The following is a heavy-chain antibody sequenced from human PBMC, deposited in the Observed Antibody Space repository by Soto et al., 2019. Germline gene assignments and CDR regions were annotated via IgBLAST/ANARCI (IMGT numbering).Heavy chain of an antibody. CDR2: ISYDGSNE. J-gene: IGHJ6*02. CDR3: AKDVLRFLEWLPFYGMDV. Sequence: PGGSLRLSCAASGFTFSNYGMHWVRQAPGKGLEWVAVISYDGSNEYYVDSVKGRFTISRDNSKNTLYLQMNSLRAEDTAVYYCAKDVLRFLEWLPFYGMDVWGQGTTVAVSS. V-gene: IGHV3-30*18. D-gene: IGHD3-3*01. CDR1: GFTFSNYG.